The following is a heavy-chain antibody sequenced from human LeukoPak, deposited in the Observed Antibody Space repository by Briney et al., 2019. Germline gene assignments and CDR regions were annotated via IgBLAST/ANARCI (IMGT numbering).Heavy chain of an antibody. V-gene: IGHV1-69*13. CDR3: AGFFYDNSNAAFDI. CDR2: IIPIYGRA. CDR1: GGTFSNYDFTFTSYA. J-gene: IGHJ3*02. Sequence: SVKVSCKASGGTFSNYDFTFTSYAITWVRQAPVQGLEWMGGIIPIYGRADYPQKFQGRVTITADESTRTVTMQLSSLSSEDTAVYYCAGFFYDNSNAAFDIWGQGTVVTVS. D-gene: IGHD3-22*01.